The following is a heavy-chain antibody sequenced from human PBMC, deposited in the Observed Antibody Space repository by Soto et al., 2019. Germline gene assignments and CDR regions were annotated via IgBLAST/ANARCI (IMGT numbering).Heavy chain of an antibody. V-gene: IGHV1-69*06. J-gene: IGHJ4*02. CDR1: GGTFSSYA. D-gene: IGHD3-22*01. CDR3: ARARETYYCDSSGYYYTPYPDY. CDR2: IIPIFGTA. Sequence: SVKVSCKASGGTFSSYAISWVRQAPGQGLEWMGGIIPIFGTANYAQKFQGRVTITADKSTSTAYMELSSLRSEDTAVYYCARARETYYCDSSGYYYTPYPDYWGQGTLVTVSS.